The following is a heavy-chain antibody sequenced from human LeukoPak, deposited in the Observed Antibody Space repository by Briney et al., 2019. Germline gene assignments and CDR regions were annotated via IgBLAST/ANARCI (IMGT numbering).Heavy chain of an antibody. V-gene: IGHV1-8*03. CDR1: GYTFTSYD. J-gene: IGHJ4*02. CDR2: MNPNSGNT. Sequence: GASVKVSCKASGYTFTSYDINWVRQATGQGLEWMGWMNPNSGNTGYAQKFQGRVTITRDTSASTAYMELSSLRSGDTAVYYCARDPVDTAMAPDYWGQGTLVTVSS. D-gene: IGHD5-18*01. CDR3: ARDPVDTAMAPDY.